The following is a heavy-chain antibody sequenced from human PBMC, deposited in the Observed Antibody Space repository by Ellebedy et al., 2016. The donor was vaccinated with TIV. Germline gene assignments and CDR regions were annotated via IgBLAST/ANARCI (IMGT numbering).Heavy chain of an antibody. CDR2: IYTSGST. D-gene: IGHD5-18*01. CDR3: ATGSGHSYGLDY. CDR1: GGSIRSSY. J-gene: IGHJ4*02. V-gene: IGHV4-4*07. Sequence: PSETLSLTCTVPGGSIRSSYWSWVRQPAGKGLEWIGRIYTSGSTNYNPSLKSRVTMSVDTSKNQFSLKLSSVTAAETAVYYCATGSGHSYGLDYWGQGTLVTVSS.